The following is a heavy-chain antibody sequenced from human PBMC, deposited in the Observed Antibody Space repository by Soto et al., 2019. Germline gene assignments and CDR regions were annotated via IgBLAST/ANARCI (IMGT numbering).Heavy chain of an antibody. CDR3: GRDREPPQYYDHGMDV. D-gene: IGHD4-4*01. Sequence: SETLSLTCTVSGDSLINYYWTWIRQPAGKGLEWIGRIEGGGNTNYNPSLKSRVAMSRDTSKNQISLLLRSVSAADTAVYFCGRDREPPQYYDHGMDVWGEGTTVTLSS. V-gene: IGHV4-4*07. J-gene: IGHJ6*04. CDR2: IEGGGNT. CDR1: GDSLINYY.